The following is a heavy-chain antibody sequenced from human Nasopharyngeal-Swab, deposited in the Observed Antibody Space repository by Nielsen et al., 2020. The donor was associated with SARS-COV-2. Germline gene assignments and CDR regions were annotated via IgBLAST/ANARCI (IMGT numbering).Heavy chain of an antibody. D-gene: IGHD3-16*01. CDR3: AASQWGEYFDY. J-gene: IGHJ4*02. V-gene: IGHV1-24*01. Sequence: ASVKDSCKVSGSTLTEISMHWVRQAHGRGLEGMGGFDPEDGETIYAQKFQGRVTMTEDTSIDTAYMELRSLGSEDTAVYYCAASQWGEYFDYWGQGTLVSVSS. CDR2: FDPEDGET. CDR1: GSTLTEIS.